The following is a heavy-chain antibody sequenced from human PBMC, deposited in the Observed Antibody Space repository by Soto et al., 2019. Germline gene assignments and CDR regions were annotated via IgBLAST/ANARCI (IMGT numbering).Heavy chain of an antibody. V-gene: IGHV4-31*03. CDR1: GGSISSGGYY. Sequence: SETLSLTCTVSGGSISSGGYYWSWIRQHPGKGLEWIGYIYYSGSTYYNPSLKSRVTISVDTSKNQFSLKLSSVTAADTAVYYCARQGSLVDWNYFGNWFDPWGQGTLVTVSS. CDR2: IYYSGST. J-gene: IGHJ5*02. D-gene: IGHD1-7*01. CDR3: ARQGSLVDWNYFGNWFDP.